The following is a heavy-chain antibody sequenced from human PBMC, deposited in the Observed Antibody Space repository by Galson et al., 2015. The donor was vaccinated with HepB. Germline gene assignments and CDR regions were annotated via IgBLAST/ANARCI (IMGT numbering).Heavy chain of an antibody. J-gene: IGHJ4*02. CDR3: QIGHYFDS. Sequence: SLRLSCAASGFTFSSYAMHWVRQAPGKGLEWVSYISSNGKGIYYADSVKGRFTISRDNAKNLLYLQMNSVRAEDTAVYYCQIGHYFDSWGQGTLVIVSS. CDR2: ISSNGKGI. V-gene: IGHV3-48*03. D-gene: IGHD2-21*01. CDR1: GFTFSSYA.